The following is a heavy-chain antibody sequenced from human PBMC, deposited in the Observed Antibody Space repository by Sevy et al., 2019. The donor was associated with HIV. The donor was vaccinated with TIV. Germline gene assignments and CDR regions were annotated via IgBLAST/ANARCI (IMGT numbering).Heavy chain of an antibody. D-gene: IGHD3-3*01. CDR1: GFTFSSYG. CDR3: ARDGESAGNYYGMDF. CDR2: IWYDGSNK. J-gene: IGHJ6*02. V-gene: IGHV3-33*01. Sequence: GGSLRLTCAASGFTFSSYGMHWVRQAPGKGLEWVAVIWYDGSNKYYADSVKGRFTISRDNSKNTLYLQMNSLRAEDTAVYYCARDGESAGNYYGMDFWGQGTTVTVSS.